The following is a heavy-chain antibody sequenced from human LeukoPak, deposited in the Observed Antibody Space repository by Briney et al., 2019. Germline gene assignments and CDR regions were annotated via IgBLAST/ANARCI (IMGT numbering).Heavy chain of an antibody. CDR1: GFTFSSYW. V-gene: IGHV3-7*01. CDR2: IKQDGSEK. J-gene: IGHJ4*02. CDR3: ARGTLLWFGELLYRPQFYFDY. D-gene: IGHD3-10*01. Sequence: GGSLRLSCAASGFTFSSYWMSWVRQAPGKGLEWVANIKQDGSEKYYVDSVKGRFAISRDNAKNSLYLQMNSLRAEDTAVYYCARGTLLWFGELLYRPQFYFDYWGQGTLVTVSS.